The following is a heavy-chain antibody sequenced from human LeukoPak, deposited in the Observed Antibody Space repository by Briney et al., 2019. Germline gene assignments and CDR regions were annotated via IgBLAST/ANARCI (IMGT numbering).Heavy chain of an antibody. J-gene: IGHJ6*02. D-gene: IGHD3-10*01. CDR1: GFTFKNYG. CDR3: AKDRELLNYYYYGMDV. V-gene: IGHV3-30*02. CDR2: IRYDGSNE. Sequence: GGSLRLSCAASGFTFKNYGMHWVRQAPGKGLEWVAFIRYDGSNEYYADSVRGRFTISRDNSKNTLYLQMNSLRAEDTAVFYCAKDRELLNYYYYGMDVWGQGTTVTVSS.